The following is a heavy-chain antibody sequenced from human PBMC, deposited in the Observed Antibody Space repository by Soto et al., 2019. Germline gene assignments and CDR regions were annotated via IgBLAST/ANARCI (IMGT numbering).Heavy chain of an antibody. D-gene: IGHD6-6*01. J-gene: IGHJ3*02. Sequence: QVQLVESGGGVVQPGRSLRLSCAASGFTFSSYAMHWVRQAPSKGLEWVAVISYDGSNKYYADSVKGRFTISRDNSKNTLYLQMNSLRAEDTAVYYCARDRHSAFDIWGQGTMVTVSS. V-gene: IGHV3-30-3*01. CDR3: ARDRHSAFDI. CDR1: GFTFSSYA. CDR2: ISYDGSNK.